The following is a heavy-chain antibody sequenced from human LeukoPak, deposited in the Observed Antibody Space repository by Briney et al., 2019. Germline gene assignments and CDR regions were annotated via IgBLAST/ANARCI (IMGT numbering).Heavy chain of an antibody. CDR3: ARLRYSSGWWSMLDY. Sequence: SGTLSLTCTVSGGSVSRDSYYWGWLRQPPGMGLECIRYIYYSGSTNYNPSLKSRLTISVDTYKNQFFLNLSSVTAADTAVYYCARLRYSSGWWSMLDYWGQGTLVTVSS. J-gene: IGHJ4*02. V-gene: IGHV4-61*01. D-gene: IGHD6-19*01. CDR2: IYYSGST. CDR1: GGSVSRDSYY.